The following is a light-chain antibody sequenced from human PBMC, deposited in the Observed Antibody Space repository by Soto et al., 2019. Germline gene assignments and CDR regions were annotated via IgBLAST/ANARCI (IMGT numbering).Light chain of an antibody. Sequence: DIQMTQSPSTLSASVGDRVTFACRASQNIVDWLAWYQQKPGKAPKLLIYKASNLESGVPSRFGGSGSGSEFTLTISNLRADDFATYYCQQYKDSPWTFGQGTQVDI. CDR3: QQYKDSPWT. V-gene: IGKV1-5*03. J-gene: IGKJ1*01. CDR1: QNIVDW. CDR2: KAS.